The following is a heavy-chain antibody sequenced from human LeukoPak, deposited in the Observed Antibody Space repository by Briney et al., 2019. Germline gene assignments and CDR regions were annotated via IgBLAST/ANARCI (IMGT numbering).Heavy chain of an antibody. Sequence: ASVKVSCKASGYTFTSYGISWVRQAPGQGLEWMGWINPNSGGTNYAQKFQGRVTMTRDTSISTAYMELSRLRSDDTAVYYCARVSSRGLWSGYLYHYNWFDPWGQGTLVTVAS. CDR1: GYTFTSYG. CDR3: ARVSSRGLWSGYLYHYNWFDP. CDR2: INPNSGGT. V-gene: IGHV1-2*02. D-gene: IGHD3-3*01. J-gene: IGHJ5*02.